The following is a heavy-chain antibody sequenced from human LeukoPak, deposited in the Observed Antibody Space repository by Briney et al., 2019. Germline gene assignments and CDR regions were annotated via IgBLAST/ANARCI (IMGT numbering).Heavy chain of an antibody. J-gene: IGHJ4*02. CDR1: GFTFSSYG. CDR2: IRYDGSNK. CDR3: AKDFCSSTSCYIPDY. V-gene: IGHV3-30*02. Sequence: GGSLRLSCAASGFTFSSYGMHWVRQAPGKGLERVAFIRYDGSNKYYADSVKGRFTISRDNSKNTLYLQMNSLRAEDTAVYYCAKDFCSSTSCYIPDYWGQGTLVTVSS. D-gene: IGHD2-2*02.